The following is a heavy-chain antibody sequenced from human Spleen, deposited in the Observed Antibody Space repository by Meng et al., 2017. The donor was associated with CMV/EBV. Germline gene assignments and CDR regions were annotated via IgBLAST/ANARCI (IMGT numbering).Heavy chain of an antibody. CDR3: VRGGIATRPNY. Sequence: LPRALYGAPFSDYSGSWIRQPPGKGLEWIGEINHIGSNNYNPSLKSRVTMSLDTSKNQFSLKLRPVTAADTAVYYCVRGGIATRPNYWGQGTLVTVSS. CDR1: GAPFSDYS. CDR2: INHIGSN. J-gene: IGHJ4*02. V-gene: IGHV4-34*01. D-gene: IGHD6-6*01.